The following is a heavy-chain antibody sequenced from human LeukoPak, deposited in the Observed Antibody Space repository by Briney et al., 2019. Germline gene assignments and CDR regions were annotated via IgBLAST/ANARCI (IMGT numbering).Heavy chain of an antibody. CDR2: IIPIFGTA. D-gene: IGHD3-9*01. CDR3: ARVPPKGILTGYFNWFDP. CDR1: GYTFTSYG. V-gene: IGHV1-69*06. J-gene: IGHJ5*02. Sequence: SVKVSCKASGYTFTSYGISWVRQAPGQGLEWMGGIIPIFGTANYAQKFQGKVTITADKSTSTAYMELSSLRSEDTAVYYCARVPPKGILTGYFNWFDPWGQGTLVTVSS.